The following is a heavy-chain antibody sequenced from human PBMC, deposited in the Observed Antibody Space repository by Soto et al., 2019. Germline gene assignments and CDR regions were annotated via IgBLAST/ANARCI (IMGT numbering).Heavy chain of an antibody. J-gene: IGHJ3*02. CDR2: IYYSGST. CDR1: GGSISSGDYY. V-gene: IGHV4-30-4*01. CDR3: ARASLDDYGDYAAANDAFDI. Sequence: QVQLQESGPGLVKPSQTLSLTCTVSGGSISSGDYYWSWIRQPPGKGLEWIGYIYYSGSTYYNPSLKSRVTISVDTSKNQFSLKLSSVTAADTAVYYCARASLDDYGDYAAANDAFDIWGQGTMVTVSS. D-gene: IGHD4-17*01.